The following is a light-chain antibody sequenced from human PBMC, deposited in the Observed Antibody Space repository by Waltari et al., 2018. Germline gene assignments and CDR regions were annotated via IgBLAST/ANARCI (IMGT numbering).Light chain of an antibody. CDR1: SEHSSYA. V-gene: IGLV4-69*01. Sequence: QLVLTQSPSASASLGAPVKLTCTLSSEHSSYAIAWPQQQPEKGPRYLMKVNSDGSHIKGDGIPDRFSGSSSGAERYLTISSLQSEDEADYYCQTWGTGFRVFGGGTKLTVL. J-gene: IGLJ3*02. CDR3: QTWGTGFRV. CDR2: VNSDGSH.